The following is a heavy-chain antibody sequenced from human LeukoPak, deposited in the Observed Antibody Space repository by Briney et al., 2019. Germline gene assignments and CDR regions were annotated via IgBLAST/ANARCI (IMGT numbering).Heavy chain of an antibody. CDR3: ARAVPAARYYYYGMDV. Sequence: GASVKVSCKASGYTFTSYGISWVRQAPGQGLEWMGWISAYNGNTNYAQKLQSRVTMTTDTSTSTAYMELRSLRSDDTAVYYCARAVPAARYYYYGMDVWGQGTTVTVSS. V-gene: IGHV1-18*01. J-gene: IGHJ6*02. D-gene: IGHD2-2*01. CDR2: ISAYNGNT. CDR1: GYTFTSYG.